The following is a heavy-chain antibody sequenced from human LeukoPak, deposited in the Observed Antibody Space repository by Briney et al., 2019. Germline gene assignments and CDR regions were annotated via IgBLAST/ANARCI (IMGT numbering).Heavy chain of an antibody. J-gene: IGHJ2*01. CDR1: GFTFSSYS. Sequence: GGSLRLSCAASGFTFSSYSMNWVRQAPGKGLEWVSSISSSSSYIYYADLVKGRFTISRDNAKNSLYLQMNSLRAEDTAVYYCASSKADDYGDFYWYFDLWGRGTLVTVSS. V-gene: IGHV3-21*01. D-gene: IGHD4-17*01. CDR3: ASSKADDYGDFYWYFDL. CDR2: ISSSSSYI.